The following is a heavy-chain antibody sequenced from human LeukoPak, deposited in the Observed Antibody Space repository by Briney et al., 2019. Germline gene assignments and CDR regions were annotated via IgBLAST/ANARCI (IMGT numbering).Heavy chain of an antibody. D-gene: IGHD3-3*01. Sequence: GGSLRLSCAASGFTFSSYAMSWVRQAPGKGLEWVSAISGSGGSTYCADSVKGRFTISRDNSKNTLYLQMNSLKTEDTAVYYCTTDSVLEWLLPPRGYWGQGTLVTVSS. V-gene: IGHV3-23*01. CDR1: GFTFSSYA. J-gene: IGHJ4*02. CDR2: ISGSGGST. CDR3: TTDSVLEWLLPPRGY.